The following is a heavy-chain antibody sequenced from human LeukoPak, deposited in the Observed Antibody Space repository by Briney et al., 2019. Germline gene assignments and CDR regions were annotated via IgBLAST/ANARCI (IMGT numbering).Heavy chain of an antibody. J-gene: IGHJ4*02. CDR1: GFSFSSYG. Sequence: GGSLRLSCAASGFSFSSYGMTWVRQAPGKGLEWVGRIKRKSDGGTTDYAAPVKGRFTISRDDSKNTLYLQMNSLKSEDTAVYYCTTELDIRPNHYWGQGTLVTVSS. D-gene: IGHD3-22*01. V-gene: IGHV3-15*01. CDR3: TTELDIRPNHY. CDR2: IKRKSDGGTT.